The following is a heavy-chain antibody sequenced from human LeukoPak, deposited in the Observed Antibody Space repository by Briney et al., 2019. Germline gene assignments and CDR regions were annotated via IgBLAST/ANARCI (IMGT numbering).Heavy chain of an antibody. J-gene: IGHJ4*02. V-gene: IGHV3-30*04. Sequence: PGGSLRLSCAASGFTFSSYAMHWVRQAPGKGLEWVAVISYDGSNKYYADSVKGRFTISRDNSKNTLYLQMNSLRAEDTAVYYCARTDSGYYQYWGQGTLVTVSS. CDR3: ARTDSGYYQY. CDR1: GFTFSSYA. D-gene: IGHD3-22*01. CDR2: ISYDGSNK.